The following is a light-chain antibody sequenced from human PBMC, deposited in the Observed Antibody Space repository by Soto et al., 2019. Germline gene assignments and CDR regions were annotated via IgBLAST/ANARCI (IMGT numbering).Light chain of an antibody. CDR1: SSDVGSHKL. CDR3: SSYTSSSTLV. V-gene: IGLV2-14*02. CDR2: EAS. J-gene: IGLJ2*01. Sequence: QSALTQPASVSGSPGQTITISCTGTSSDVGSHKLVSWYQQYPGKAPKLIIFEASKRPSGVSNRFSGSKSGSTASLTISGLQAEDEADYYCSSYTSSSTLVFGGGTKLTVL.